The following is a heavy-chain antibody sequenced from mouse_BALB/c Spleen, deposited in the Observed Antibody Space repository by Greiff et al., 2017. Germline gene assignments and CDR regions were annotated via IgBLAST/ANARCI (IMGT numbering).Heavy chain of an antibody. D-gene: IGHD2-10*02. V-gene: IGHV1S81*02. CDR1: GYTFTSYY. Sequence: QVQLQQSGAELVKPGASVKLSCKASGYTFTSYYMYWVKQRPGQGLEWIGEINPSNGGTNFNEKFKSKATLTVDKSSSTAYMQLSSLTSEDSAVYYCTRSRYGNYDYFDYWGQGTTLTVSS. CDR3: TRSRYGNYDYFDY. J-gene: IGHJ2*01. CDR2: INPSNGGT.